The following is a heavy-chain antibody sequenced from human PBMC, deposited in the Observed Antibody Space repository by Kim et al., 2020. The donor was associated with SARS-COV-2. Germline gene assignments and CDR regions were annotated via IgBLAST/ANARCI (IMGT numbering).Heavy chain of an antibody. J-gene: IGHJ4*02. V-gene: IGHV4-61*02. CDR3: ARDQTTRYFDY. Sequence: SETLSLTCTVSGGSISSGSYYWSWIRQPAGKGLEWIGRIYTSGSTNYNPSLKSRVTISVDTSKNQFSLKLSSVTAADTAVYYCARDQTTRYFDYWGQGTLVTVSS. CDR1: GGSISSGSYY. CDR2: IYTSGST.